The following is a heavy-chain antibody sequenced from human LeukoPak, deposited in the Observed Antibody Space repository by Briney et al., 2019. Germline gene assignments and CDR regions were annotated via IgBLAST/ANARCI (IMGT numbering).Heavy chain of an antibody. J-gene: IGHJ3*02. Sequence: PGGSLRLSCAASGFTFSSYWMHWVRQAPGKGLVWVSRINSDGSSTSYADSVKGRFTISRDNSKNTLYLQMNSLRAEDTAVYYCARDRSIAAAGISAFDIWGQGTMVTVSS. CDR2: INSDGSST. CDR1: GFTFSSYW. V-gene: IGHV3-74*01. CDR3: ARDRSIAAAGISAFDI. D-gene: IGHD6-13*01.